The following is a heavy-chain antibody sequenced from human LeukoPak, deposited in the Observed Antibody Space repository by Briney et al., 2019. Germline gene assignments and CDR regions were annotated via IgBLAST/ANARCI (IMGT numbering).Heavy chain of an antibody. J-gene: IGHJ4*02. CDR2: IYSGGST. V-gene: IGHV3-53*01. CDR1: GFTVSSNY. CDR3: ARGPYSSSWYEEFFDY. Sequence: GGSLRLSCAASGFTVSSNYMSWVRQAPGKGLEWVSVIYSGGSTYYADSVKGRFTISRDNSKNTLYLQMNSLRAEDTAVYYCARGPYSSSWYEEFFDYWGQGTLVTVSS. D-gene: IGHD6-13*01.